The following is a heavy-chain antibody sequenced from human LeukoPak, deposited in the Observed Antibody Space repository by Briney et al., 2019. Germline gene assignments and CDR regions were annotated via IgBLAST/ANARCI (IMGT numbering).Heavy chain of an antibody. J-gene: IGHJ6*03. Sequence: SETPSLTCAVYGGSFSGYYWSWIRQPPGKGLEWIGEINHSGSTNYNPSLKSRVTISVDTSKNQFSLKLSSVTAADTAVYYCARGGLTGTTEDYYYMDVWGKGTTVTVSS. CDR3: ARGGLTGTTEDYYYMDV. CDR1: GGSFSGYY. CDR2: INHSGST. D-gene: IGHD1-7*01. V-gene: IGHV4-34*01.